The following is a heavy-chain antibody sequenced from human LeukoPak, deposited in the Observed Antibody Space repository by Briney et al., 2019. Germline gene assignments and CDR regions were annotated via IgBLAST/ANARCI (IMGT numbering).Heavy chain of an antibody. J-gene: IGHJ4*02. CDR2: INPNSGGT. V-gene: IGHV1-2*02. D-gene: IGHD3-22*01. CDR1: GYTFTGYY. CDR3: ARDWGTYYYDSSGYSLFDY. Sequence: ASVKVSCKASGYTFTGYYMHWVRQAPGQGLEWMGWINPNSGGTNYAQKFQGRVTMTRDTSISTAYMELSRLTSDDTAVYYCARDWGTYYYDSSGYSLFDYWGQGTLVTVSS.